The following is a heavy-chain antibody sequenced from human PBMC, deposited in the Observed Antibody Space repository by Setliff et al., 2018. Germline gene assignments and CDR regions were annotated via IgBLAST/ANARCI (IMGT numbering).Heavy chain of an antibody. CDR2: INHSGST. CDR1: GGSFSNYY. Sequence: SETLSLTCTVYGGSFSNYYWSWIRQPPGKGLEWIGEINHSGSTNYNPSLKSRVTMSVDTSKNQFALNLRSVTAADTAVYYCVRDRTAYSYGLDFWAQGTTVTVSS. J-gene: IGHJ6*02. D-gene: IGHD5-18*01. V-gene: IGHV4-34*01. CDR3: VRDRTAYSYGLDF.